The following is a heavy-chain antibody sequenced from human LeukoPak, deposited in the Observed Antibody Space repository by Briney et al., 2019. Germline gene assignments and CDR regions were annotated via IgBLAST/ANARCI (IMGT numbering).Heavy chain of an antibody. V-gene: IGHV4-4*07. CDR1: GGSISSYY. D-gene: IGHD6-19*01. CDR3: ARTSDNVAVVGAPERRFES. Sequence: SETLSLTCTVSGGSISSYYWTWIRQPAGKGLQWIGRIHTTGGTDYSPSLKSRVTMSIDTSKKYFSLKMSSVTAADTAVYYCARTSDNVAVVGAPERRFESWGDGTLVTVSS. CDR2: IHTTGGT. J-gene: IGHJ4*01.